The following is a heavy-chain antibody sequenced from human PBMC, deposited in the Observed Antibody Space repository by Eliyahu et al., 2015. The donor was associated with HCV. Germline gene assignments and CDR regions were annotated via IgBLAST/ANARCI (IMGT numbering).Heavy chain of an antibody. CDR3: ARRKVGQHGMDV. J-gene: IGHJ6*02. V-gene: IGHV4-39*01. D-gene: IGHD1-26*01. CDR2: IDFSGNT. CDR1: GGSISISSHY. Sequence: QLQLQESGPGLVKPSETLSLTCSVSGGSISISSHYWDWIRQPPGKGLEWIGSIDFSGNTYYNPSLKGRATMSLDTSKNQFSLNLASVTAADTAVYYCARRKVGQHGMDVWGQGTTVTVSS.